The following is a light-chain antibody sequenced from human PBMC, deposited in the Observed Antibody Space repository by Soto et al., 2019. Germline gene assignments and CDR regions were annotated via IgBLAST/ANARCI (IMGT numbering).Light chain of an antibody. V-gene: IGKV3-11*01. CDR3: QQRTSWPSST. J-gene: IGKJ5*01. CDR1: QSVRTY. Sequence: EVVLTQSPATLSLSPGERATLSCRASQSVRTYLAWYQQKPGQAPRLLIHDASSRATGIPARFSGSGSGTDFTITISSLEPEDFAVYYCQQRTSWPSSTFGQGTRLEI. CDR2: DAS.